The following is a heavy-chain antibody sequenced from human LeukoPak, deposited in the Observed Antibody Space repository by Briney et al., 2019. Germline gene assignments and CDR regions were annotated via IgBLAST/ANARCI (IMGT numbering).Heavy chain of an antibody. J-gene: IGHJ4*02. V-gene: IGHV4-34*01. CDR2: INHSGST. Sequence: SETLSLTCTISGGSVSDYYWSWIRQPPGKGLEWIGEINHSGSTNYNPSLKSRVTISVDTSKNQFSLKLSSVTAADTAVYYCARHIPNPIVGATGLLDYWGQGTLVTVSS. CDR3: ARHIPNPIVGATGLLDY. CDR1: GGSVSDYY. D-gene: IGHD1-26*01.